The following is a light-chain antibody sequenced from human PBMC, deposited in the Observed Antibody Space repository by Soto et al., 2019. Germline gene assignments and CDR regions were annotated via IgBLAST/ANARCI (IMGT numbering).Light chain of an antibody. Sequence: ALTQPASVSGSPGQSITISCTGTSSDVGTYNLVSWYQQHPGKAPKLMIYEGSKRPSGVSNRFSGSKSGNTASLTISGLQTEDEADYYCCSYAGSSTWVFGGGTKVTVL. CDR3: CSYAGSSTWV. V-gene: IGLV2-23*01. CDR2: EGS. CDR1: SSDVGTYNL. J-gene: IGLJ2*01.